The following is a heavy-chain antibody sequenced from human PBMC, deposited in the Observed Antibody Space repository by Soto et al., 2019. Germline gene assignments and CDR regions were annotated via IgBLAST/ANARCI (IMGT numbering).Heavy chain of an antibody. CDR3: ARDGRGDFWSVDYYYGMDV. V-gene: IGHV1-69*13. CDR2: IIPISGTA. CDR1: GGTFSSFA. J-gene: IGHJ6*02. D-gene: IGHD3-3*01. Sequence: ASVKVSCKASGGTFSSFAISWVRQAPGQGLEWMGGIIPISGTANYAQKFQGRVTITADESTSTVYMELSSLRSEGTAVYYCARDGRGDFWSVDYYYGMDVWGQGTTVTVYS.